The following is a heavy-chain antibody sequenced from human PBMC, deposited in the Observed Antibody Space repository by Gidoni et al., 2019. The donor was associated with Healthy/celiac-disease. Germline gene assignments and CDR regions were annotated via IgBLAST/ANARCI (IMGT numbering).Heavy chain of an antibody. V-gene: IGHV1-69*01. CDR1: GGTFSSYA. D-gene: IGHD5-18*01. J-gene: IGHJ4*02. Sequence: QVQLVQSGAEVKTPGSSVKVSCKASGGTFSSYAISLVRQAPGHGLEWMGGIIPIFGTANYAQKFQGSVTITADESTSTAYMELSSLRSEDTAVYSCARENTAMASFDYWGQGTLVTVSS. CDR2: IIPIFGTA. CDR3: ARENTAMASFDY.